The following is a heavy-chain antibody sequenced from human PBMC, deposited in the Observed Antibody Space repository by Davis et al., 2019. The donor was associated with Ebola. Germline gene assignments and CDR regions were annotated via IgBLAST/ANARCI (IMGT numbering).Heavy chain of an antibody. D-gene: IGHD6-19*01. V-gene: IGHV1-3*01. J-gene: IGHJ4*02. Sequence: AASVKVSCKASGYTFTGYAMHWVRQAPGQSLEWMGWVHGGNGNTKYSQRFQGRVTITTDTSASTVYLDLTSLRSDDTAVFYCARASFGYNSGWYADYWGPGSLVTVSS. CDR3: ARASFGYNSGWYADY. CDR1: GYTFTGYA. CDR2: VHGGNGNT.